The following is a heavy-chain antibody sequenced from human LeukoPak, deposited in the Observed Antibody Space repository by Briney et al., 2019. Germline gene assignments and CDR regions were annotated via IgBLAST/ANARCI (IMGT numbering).Heavy chain of an antibody. CDR3: ARDPYYSDSRSFAAFDV. J-gene: IGHJ3*01. D-gene: IGHD3-10*01. V-gene: IGHV3-21*06. CDR1: GFTFNTYS. CDR2: IDSSGGYM. Sequence: GGSLRLSCAASGFTFNTYSMNWARQAPGKGLEWVSSIDSSGGYMFYADSVKGRFIISRDNAKDPLYLQMNSLRVEDTAAYYCARDPYYSDSRSFAAFDVWGQGTMVTVSS.